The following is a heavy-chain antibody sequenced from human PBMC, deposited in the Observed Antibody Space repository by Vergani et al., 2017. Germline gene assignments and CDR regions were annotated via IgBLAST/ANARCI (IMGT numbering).Heavy chain of an antibody. CDR2: IIPILGIA. J-gene: IGHJ4*02. D-gene: IGHD2-15*01. CDR1: GGTFSSYT. V-gene: IGHV1-69*02. CDR3: ARLYCSGGSCYPY. Sequence: QVQLVQSGAEVKKPGSSVKVSCKASGGTFSSYTISWVRQAPGQGLEWIGRIIPILGIANYAQKFQGRVTITADKSTSTAYMELSSLRSEDTAVYYCARLYCSGGSCYPYWGQGTLVTVSS.